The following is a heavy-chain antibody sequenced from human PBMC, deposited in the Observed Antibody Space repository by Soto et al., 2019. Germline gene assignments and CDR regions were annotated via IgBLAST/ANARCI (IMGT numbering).Heavy chain of an antibody. D-gene: IGHD1-1*01. V-gene: IGHV4-31*02. J-gene: IGHJ3*02. CDR1: VCLIMPAGSS. CDR2: IYYRGRT. CDR3: AKVGCYEGRGYNAFDI. Sequence: WPISVCLIMPAGSSWCRVRQPQAKGLEWIGYIYYRGRTYYNPSINSRVTISVDASKNQFSLKLSSVTAADTAVYFCAKVGCYEGRGYNAFDIWGKGTMVT.